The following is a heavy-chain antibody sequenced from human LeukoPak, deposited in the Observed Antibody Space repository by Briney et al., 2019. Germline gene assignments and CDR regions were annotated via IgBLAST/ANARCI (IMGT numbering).Heavy chain of an antibody. J-gene: IGHJ6*02. CDR3: ARDLEAARPEWYYYGMDV. D-gene: IGHD6-6*01. CDR2: ISGSGGST. V-gene: IGHV3-23*01. Sequence: GGSLRLSCAASGFTFSSYAMSWVRQAPGKGLEWVSAISGSGGSTYYADSVKGRFTISRDNSKNTLYLQMNSLRAEDTAVYYCARDLEAARPEWYYYGMDVWGQGTTVTVSS. CDR1: GFTFSSYA.